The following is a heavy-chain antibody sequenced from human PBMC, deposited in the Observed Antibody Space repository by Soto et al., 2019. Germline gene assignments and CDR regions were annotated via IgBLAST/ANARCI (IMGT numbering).Heavy chain of an antibody. V-gene: IGHV1-2*02. CDR1: GYNFIGYF. CDR2: INSNSGGT. Sequence: ASVKVSCKASGYNFIGYFIHWVRQAPGQGPEWMGWINSNSGGTMYAEKFQGGVTMTRDASIRVVYLELSGLTSDDTAVYYCAPDTPPLHSQSFDHWGQGALVTVSS. D-gene: IGHD2-15*01. J-gene: IGHJ4*02. CDR3: APDTPPLHSQSFDH.